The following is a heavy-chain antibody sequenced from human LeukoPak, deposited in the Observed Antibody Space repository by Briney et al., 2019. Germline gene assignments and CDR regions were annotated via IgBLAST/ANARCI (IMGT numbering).Heavy chain of an antibody. D-gene: IGHD5-18*01. V-gene: IGHV1-2*02. CDR1: GYTFTGYY. J-gene: IGHJ4*02. CDR3: ARDTAMVRFDY. CDR2: INPNSGGT. Sequence: ASVKVSCKASGYTFTGYYVRWVRQAPGQGLEWMGWINPNSGGTNYAQKFQGRVTMTRDTSISTAYMELSRLRSDDTAVYYCARDTAMVRFDYWGQGTLVTVSS.